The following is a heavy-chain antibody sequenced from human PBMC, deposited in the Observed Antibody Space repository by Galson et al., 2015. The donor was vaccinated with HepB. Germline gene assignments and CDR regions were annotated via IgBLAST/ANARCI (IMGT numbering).Heavy chain of an antibody. CDR2: ISSSSSYI. J-gene: IGHJ4*02. CDR1: GFTFSSYS. Sequence: SLRLSCAASGFTFSSYSMNWVRQAPGKGLEWVSSISSSSSYIYYADSVKGRFTISRDNAKNSLYLQMNSLRAEDTAVYYCARQYGSGSYYNPDPAPFDYWGQGTLVTVSS. V-gene: IGHV3-21*01. CDR3: ARQYGSGSYYNPDPAPFDY. D-gene: IGHD3-10*01.